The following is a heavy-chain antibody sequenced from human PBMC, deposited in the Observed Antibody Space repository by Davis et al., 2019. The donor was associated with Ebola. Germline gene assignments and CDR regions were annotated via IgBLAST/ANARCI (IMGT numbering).Heavy chain of an antibody. CDR1: GFTFSSYG. V-gene: IGHV3-33*06. Sequence: GESLKISCVASGFTFSSYGMHWVRQAPGKGLEWVAVIWYDGSNKYYADSVKGRFTISRDNSKNTLYLQMNSLRAEDTAVYYCAKDRGSGWYADYWGQGTLVTVSS. D-gene: IGHD6-19*01. CDR3: AKDRGSGWYADY. CDR2: IWYDGSNK. J-gene: IGHJ4*02.